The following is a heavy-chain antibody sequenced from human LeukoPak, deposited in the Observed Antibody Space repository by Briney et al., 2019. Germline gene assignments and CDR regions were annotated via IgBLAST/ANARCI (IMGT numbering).Heavy chain of an antibody. CDR1: GGSISSSNW. Sequence: PSETLSLTCAVSGGSISSSNWWSWVRQPPGKGLEWIGEIYHSGSTNYNPSLKSRVTISVDTSKNQFSLKLSSVTAADTAVYYCARDGEYTSSWQYWGQGTLVTVSS. J-gene: IGHJ4*02. CDR2: IYHSGST. CDR3: ARDGEYTSSWQY. V-gene: IGHV4-4*02. D-gene: IGHD6-13*01.